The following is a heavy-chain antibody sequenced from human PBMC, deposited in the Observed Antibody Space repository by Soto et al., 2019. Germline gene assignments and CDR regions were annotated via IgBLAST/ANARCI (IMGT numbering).Heavy chain of an antibody. CDR2: TYYRSQWYK. J-gene: IGHJ4*02. CDR1: GGNVSGDREA. D-gene: IGHD3-3*01. Sequence: PSSTRSLSCAISGGNVSGDREAGKWIRKVASRGFEWLGRTYYRSQWYKDYAVSVKSRITIIPDTPKNQFSLQLNSVTPEDTAVYYCASDIPGDDFWSGYFGYWGPGTRVTVSS. CDR3: ASDIPGDDFWSGYFGY. V-gene: IGHV6-1*01.